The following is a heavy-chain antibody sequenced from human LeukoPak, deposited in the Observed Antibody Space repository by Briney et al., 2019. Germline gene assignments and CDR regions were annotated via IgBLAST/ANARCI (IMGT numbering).Heavy chain of an antibody. J-gene: IGHJ3*02. D-gene: IGHD1-26*01. CDR3: ARAARRELLNAFDI. CDR2: INPNSGGT. CDR1: GYTFTGYY. V-gene: IGHV1-2*02. Sequence: ASVKVSCKASGYTFTGYYMHWVRQAPGQGLAWMGWINPNSGGTNYAQKFQGRVTMTRDTSISTAYMELSRLRSDDTAVYYCARAARRELLNAFDIWGQGTMVTVSS.